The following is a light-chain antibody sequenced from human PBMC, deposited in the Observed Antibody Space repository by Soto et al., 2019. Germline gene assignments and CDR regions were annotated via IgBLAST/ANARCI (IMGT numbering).Light chain of an antibody. V-gene: IGKV3-15*01. Sequence: EIVLTQSPGTLSLSPGERATVSCRASQSISSNYLAWYQQKPGQAPRLLVYGASTRATGISARFSGSGSGTEFTLTISSLQSEDFAVYYCQQYEKWPPSITFGQGTRLEIK. CDR3: QQYEKWPPSIT. CDR1: QSISSN. CDR2: GAS. J-gene: IGKJ5*01.